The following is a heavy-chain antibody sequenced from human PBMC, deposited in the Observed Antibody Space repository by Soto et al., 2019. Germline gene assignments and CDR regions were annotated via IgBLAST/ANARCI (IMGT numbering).Heavy chain of an antibody. Sequence: SETLSLTCAVSGGSISSSNWWSWVRQPPGKGLEWIGEIYHSGSTNYNPSLKSRVTISVDRPKNQFSLKLSSVTAADTAVYYCARVGYSSHGMDVWGQGTTVTVSS. V-gene: IGHV4-4*02. CDR3: ARVGYSSHGMDV. D-gene: IGHD5-18*01. J-gene: IGHJ6*02. CDR1: GGSISSSNW. CDR2: IYHSGST.